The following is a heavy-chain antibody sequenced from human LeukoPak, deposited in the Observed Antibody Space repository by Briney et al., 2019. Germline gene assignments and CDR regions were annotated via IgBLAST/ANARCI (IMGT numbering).Heavy chain of an antibody. D-gene: IGHD3-3*01. J-gene: IGHJ5*02. CDR2: IYHSGST. Sequence: SETLSLTCTVSGYSISSGYYWGWIRQPAGKGLEWIGSIYHSGSTYYNPSLKSRVTISVDTSKNQFSLKLSSVTAADTAVYYCARVITIFGVVISERNWFDPWGQGTLVTVSS. CDR1: GYSISSGYY. V-gene: IGHV4-38-2*02. CDR3: ARVITIFGVVISERNWFDP.